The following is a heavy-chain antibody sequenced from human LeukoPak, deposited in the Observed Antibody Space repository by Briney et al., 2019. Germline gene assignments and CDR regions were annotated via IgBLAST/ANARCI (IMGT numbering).Heavy chain of an antibody. V-gene: IGHV3-23*01. CDR2: VSGSGDTT. D-gene: IGHD3-22*01. J-gene: IGHJ4*02. Sequence: GGSLRLSCAASGFTFSNYGMSWVRQAPGKGLEWVSTVSGSGDTTYYADSVKGRFTISRDNSKNTLYLQMNGLRAEDTALYCCAKARSNSGYSTSDSWGQGTLVTVSS. CDR3: AKARSNSGYSTSDS. CDR1: GFTFSNYG.